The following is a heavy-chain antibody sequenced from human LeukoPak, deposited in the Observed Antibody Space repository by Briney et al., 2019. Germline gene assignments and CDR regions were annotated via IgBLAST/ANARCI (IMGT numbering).Heavy chain of an antibody. D-gene: IGHD3-16*01. J-gene: IGHJ3*02. CDR1: GFTFGNYG. V-gene: IGHV3-33*01. CDR3: ARDDDYDGNGLDI. CDR2: IGRDGSRR. Sequence: GGSLRLSCAASGFTFGNYGIHWVRQAPGKGLEWVAVIGRDGSRRYYADSVKGRFIISRDNAKNTLSLQMDTLTAEDTAVYSCARDDDYDGNGLDIWGHGTMVTVSS.